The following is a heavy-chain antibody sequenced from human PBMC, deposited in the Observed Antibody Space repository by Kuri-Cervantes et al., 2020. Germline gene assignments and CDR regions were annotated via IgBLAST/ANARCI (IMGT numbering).Heavy chain of an antibody. J-gene: IGHJ5*02. CDR3: ARGPPMFDP. Sequence: LRLSCAVCGGSISSGDYYWSWIRQPPGKGLEWIGYIYYSGSTYYNPSLKSRVTISVDTSKNQFSLKLSSVTAADTAVYYCARGPPMFDPWGQGTLVTVSS. V-gene: IGHV4-30-4*01. CDR1: GGSISSGDYY. CDR2: IYYSGST.